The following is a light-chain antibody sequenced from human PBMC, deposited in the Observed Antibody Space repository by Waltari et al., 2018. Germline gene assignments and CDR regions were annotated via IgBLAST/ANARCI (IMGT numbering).Light chain of an antibody. CDR2: DVT. Sequence: QSALTQPASVSGSPGQSITISCTGTSSDVGGYNYVSWYQQHPGKAPKLMIYDVTKRPARGSTRFSGSKSANAASLTITGIQAEDEADYYCSSYTSSSTGVFGGGTKLTVL. V-gene: IGLV2-14*03. J-gene: IGLJ3*02. CDR1: SSDVGGYNY. CDR3: SSYTSSSTGV.